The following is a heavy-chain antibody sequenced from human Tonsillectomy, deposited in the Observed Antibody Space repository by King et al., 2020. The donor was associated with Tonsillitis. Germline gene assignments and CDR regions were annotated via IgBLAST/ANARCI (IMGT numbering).Heavy chain of an antibody. CDR1: GGSISSSSYY. CDR2: IYYSGRT. CDR3: ARHGYSSGWYDY. D-gene: IGHD6-19*01. J-gene: IGHJ4*02. Sequence: QLQESGPGLVKPSETLSLTCTVSGGSISSSSYYWGWIRQPPGKGLEWIGSIYYSGRTYYNPSLKSRVTISVDTAKNQFSLRLSSVTAADTAVYYCARHGYSSGWYDYWGQGTLVTVSS. V-gene: IGHV4-39*01.